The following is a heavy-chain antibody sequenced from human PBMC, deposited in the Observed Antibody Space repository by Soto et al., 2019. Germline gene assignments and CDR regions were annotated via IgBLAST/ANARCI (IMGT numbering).Heavy chain of an antibody. Sequence: SETLSLTCAVSGGSISSGGYSWSWIRQPPGKGLEWIGYIYHSGSTYYNPSLKSRVTISVDRSKNQFSLKLSSVTAAVTAVYYCARGNVRPGAPRFDPWGQGTLVTVSS. V-gene: IGHV4-30-2*01. CDR3: ARGNVRPGAPRFDP. D-gene: IGHD3-10*02. CDR2: IYHSGST. CDR1: GGSISSGGYS. J-gene: IGHJ5*02.